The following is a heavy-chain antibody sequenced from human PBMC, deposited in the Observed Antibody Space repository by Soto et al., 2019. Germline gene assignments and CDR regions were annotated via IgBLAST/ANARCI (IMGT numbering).Heavy chain of an antibody. CDR1: GGSISSSSYY. CDR2: IYYSGST. D-gene: IGHD3-10*01. V-gene: IGHV4-39*01. CDR3: ARHFGSGSYYSLSYYYYGMDV. Sequence: SETLSLTCTVSGGSISSSSYYWGWIRQPPGKGLEWIGSIYYSGSTYYNPSLKSRVTISVDTSKNQFSLKLSSVTAADTAVYYCARHFGSGSYYSLSYYYYGMDVWRQGTTVTVSS. J-gene: IGHJ6*02.